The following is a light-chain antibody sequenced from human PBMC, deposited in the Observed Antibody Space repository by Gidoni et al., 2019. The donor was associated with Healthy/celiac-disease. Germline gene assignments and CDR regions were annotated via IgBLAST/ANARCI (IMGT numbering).Light chain of an antibody. CDR2: LGS. J-gene: IGKJ2*01. V-gene: IGKV2-28*01. CDR3: MQALQTPPYT. Sequence: DIVMTQSPLSLPVTPGEPASISCRSSQSLLHSNGYNYLDWYLQKPVQSPHLLIYLGSNRASGVPDRFSGSGSGTDFTLKISRVEAEDVGVYYYMQALQTPPYTFGQGTKLEIK. CDR1: QSLLHSNGYNY.